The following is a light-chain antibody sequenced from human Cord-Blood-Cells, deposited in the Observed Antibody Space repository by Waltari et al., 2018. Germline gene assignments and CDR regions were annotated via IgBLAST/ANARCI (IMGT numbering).Light chain of an antibody. J-gene: IGKJ3*01. V-gene: IGKV4-1*01. Sequence: DIVMTQSPDSLAVSLGERATINCKSSQSVLYSSNNKNYLAGYQQKPGQPPKLLIYWASTRESGVPDRFSGSGSGTDFTLTISSLQAEDVAVYYCQQYYSTPFFGPGTKVEIK. CDR3: QQYYSTPF. CDR2: WAS. CDR1: QSVLYSSNNKNY.